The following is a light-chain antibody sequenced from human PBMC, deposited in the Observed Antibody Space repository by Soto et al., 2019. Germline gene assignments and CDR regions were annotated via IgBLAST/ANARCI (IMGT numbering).Light chain of an antibody. CDR2: AAS. CDR3: QQANSVPRT. J-gene: IGKJ1*01. CDR1: QAISTW. Sequence: DIQMTQSPSSVSASVGDRVTITCRASQAISTWLAWYQQKPGKAPKLLIYAASNLQTGVPSRFSGSGSETDFTLTTSSLQPEDFATYYCQQANSVPRTFGQGTKVEIK. V-gene: IGKV1D-12*01.